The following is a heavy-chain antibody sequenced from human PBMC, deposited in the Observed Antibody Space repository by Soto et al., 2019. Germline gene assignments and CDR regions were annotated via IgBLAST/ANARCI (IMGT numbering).Heavy chain of an antibody. CDR2: FYSSGSP. D-gene: IGHD3-22*01. CDR1: GGSLSGYY. CDR3: AREFYYDSGGIGFDS. J-gene: IGHJ4*02. Sequence: SETLSLTCTVSGGSLSGYYWSWIRQPPGKGLEWIGDFYSSGSPHHNPSLKNRVSISEDRSKNEFSLKLSSVTAADTAIYYCAREFYYDSGGIGFDSWVQGTLVTVSS. V-gene: IGHV4-59*01.